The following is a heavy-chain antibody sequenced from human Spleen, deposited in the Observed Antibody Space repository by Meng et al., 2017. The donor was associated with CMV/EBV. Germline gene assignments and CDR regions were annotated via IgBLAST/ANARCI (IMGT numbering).Heavy chain of an antibody. V-gene: IGHV1-69*04. J-gene: IGHJ5*02. D-gene: IGHD2-2*02. CDR3: AREFGDCSSTSCYTQLGFDP. CDR1: SYT. CDR2: IIPILGVA. Sequence: SYTISWVRQAPGQGLEWMGRIIPILGVANYAQKFQGRVTITADKSTSTAYMELSSLRSEDTAVYYCAREFGDCSSTSCYTQLGFDPWGQGTLVTVSS.